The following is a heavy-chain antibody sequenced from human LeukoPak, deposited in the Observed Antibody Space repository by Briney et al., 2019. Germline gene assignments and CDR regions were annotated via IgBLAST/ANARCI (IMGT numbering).Heavy chain of an antibody. CDR3: ARPSHIVAIYI. CDR1: GFTFSSYS. CDR2: ISSSSSYI. V-gene: IGHV3-21*04. D-gene: IGHD5-12*01. J-gene: IGHJ4*02. Sequence: GGSLRLSCAASGFTFSSYSMNWVRQAPGKGLEWVSSISSSSSYIYYADSVKGRSTISRDNAKNSLYLQMNSLRAEDTAVYYCARPSHIVAIYIWGQGTLVTVSS.